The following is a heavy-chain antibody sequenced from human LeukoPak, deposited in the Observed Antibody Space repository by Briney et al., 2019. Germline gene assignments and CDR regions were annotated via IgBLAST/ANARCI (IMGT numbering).Heavy chain of an antibody. D-gene: IGHD2-2*02. CDR2: ISSSSSYI. J-gene: IGHJ4*02. Sequence: GGSLRLSCAASGFTFSSYSMNWVRQAPRKGLEWVSSISSSSSYIYYADSVKGRFTISRDNAKNSLYLQMNSLRAEDTAVYYCARGREYCSSTSCYTFDYWGQGTLVTVSS. CDR1: GFTFSSYS. V-gene: IGHV3-21*01. CDR3: ARGREYCSSTSCYTFDY.